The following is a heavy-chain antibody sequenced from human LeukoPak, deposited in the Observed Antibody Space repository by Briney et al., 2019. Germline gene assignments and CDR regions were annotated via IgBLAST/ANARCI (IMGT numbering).Heavy chain of an antibody. J-gene: IGHJ4*02. Sequence: GGSLRLSCAASGFTFSSYSMNWVRQAPGKGLEWVSYIGSSSNTIYYADSVKGRFTISRDNAKNSLYLQMNSLRDEDTAVYYCAKALYNYCSGGSCYGSVGDYWGQGTLVTVSS. V-gene: IGHV3-48*02. CDR3: AKALYNYCSGGSCYGSVGDY. CDR2: IGSSSNTI. D-gene: IGHD2-15*01. CDR1: GFTFSSYS.